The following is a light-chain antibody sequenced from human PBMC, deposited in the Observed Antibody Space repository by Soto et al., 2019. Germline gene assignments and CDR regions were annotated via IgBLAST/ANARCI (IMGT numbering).Light chain of an antibody. CDR1: QSVRSN. CDR2: AAS. V-gene: IGKV3-15*01. CDR3: HQYNNWPQT. Sequence: EIVMTQSPATLSVSPGERATLSCRASQSVRSNLAWYHQRPGQAPRLLIYAASARATGIPARFGGSGSGTEFTLTISSLQAEDFAVYYCHQYNNWPQTFGQGTKVDIK. J-gene: IGKJ1*01.